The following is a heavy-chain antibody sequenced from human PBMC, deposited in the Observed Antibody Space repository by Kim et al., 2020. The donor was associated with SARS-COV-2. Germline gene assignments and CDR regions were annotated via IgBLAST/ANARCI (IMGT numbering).Heavy chain of an antibody. Sequence: ASVKVSCKASGYTFTSYDINWVRQATGQGLEWMGWMNPNSGNTGYAQKFQGRVTMTRNTSISTAYMELSSLRSEDTAVYYCARGVGGVLMVYATWGSTGMDVWGQGTTVTVSS. CDR2: MNPNSGNT. J-gene: IGHJ6*02. CDR1: GYTFTSYD. D-gene: IGHD2-8*01. V-gene: IGHV1-8*01. CDR3: ARGVGGVLMVYATWGSTGMDV.